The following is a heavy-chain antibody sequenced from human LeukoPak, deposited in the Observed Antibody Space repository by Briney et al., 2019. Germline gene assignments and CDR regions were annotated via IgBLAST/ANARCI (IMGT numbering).Heavy chain of an antibody. D-gene: IGHD3-3*01. CDR3: AKDYDFWSGYYNYFDY. CDR1: GFTFSSYS. V-gene: IGHV3-23*01. CDR2: ISGSGGST. Sequence: GGSLRLSCAASGFTFSSYSMNWVRQAPGKGLEWVSAISGSGGSTYYADSVKGRFTISRDNSKNTLYLQMNSLRAEDTAVYYCAKDYDFWSGYYNYFDYWGQGTLVTVSS. J-gene: IGHJ4*02.